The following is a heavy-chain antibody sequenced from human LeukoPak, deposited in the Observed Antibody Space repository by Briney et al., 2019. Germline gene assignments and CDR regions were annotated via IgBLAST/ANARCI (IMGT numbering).Heavy chain of an antibody. CDR3: SPCGHAYDWFGP. Sequence: GASVKVSCKAFGATLNIGHAFIWARQAPGQGLQWMGRIIPFLGGVNYAQNFQGRVSFTADKSTATMYMEMKSLRLDDTAIYYCSPCGHAYDWFGPWGQGTLVTASS. J-gene: IGHJ5*02. CDR1: GATLNIGHA. V-gene: IGHV1-69*04. D-gene: IGHD5-12*01. CDR2: IIPFLGGV.